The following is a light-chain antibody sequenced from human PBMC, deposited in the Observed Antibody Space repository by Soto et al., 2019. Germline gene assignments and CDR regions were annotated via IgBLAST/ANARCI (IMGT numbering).Light chain of an antibody. Sequence: DIVMTQSPLFLPVTPGEPASISCRPSQSLLHSDGYNYLDWYLQKPGQSPQLLIYLGSNRASGGPDRFRGSGSGTDFTLKINRVEAEDVGVYYCMQALQTPTFGGGTKVESK. CDR1: QSLLHSDGYNY. V-gene: IGKV2-28*01. J-gene: IGKJ4*01. CDR2: LGS. CDR3: MQALQTPT.